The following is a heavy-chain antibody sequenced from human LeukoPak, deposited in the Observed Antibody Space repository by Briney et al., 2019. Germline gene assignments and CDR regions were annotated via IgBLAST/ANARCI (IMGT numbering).Heavy chain of an antibody. V-gene: IGHV3-23*01. Sequence: PGGSLRLSCAASGFTFSTYGITWVRQGPGKGLEWVSAIKPDGDRTYYANSVRGRFTISRDNSKDTVYLQINGLRVEDTAVYYCAREQSGTRGWYTVDYWGQGTLVTVSS. D-gene: IGHD6-19*01. J-gene: IGHJ4*02. CDR2: IKPDGDRT. CDR1: GFTFSTYG. CDR3: AREQSGTRGWYTVDY.